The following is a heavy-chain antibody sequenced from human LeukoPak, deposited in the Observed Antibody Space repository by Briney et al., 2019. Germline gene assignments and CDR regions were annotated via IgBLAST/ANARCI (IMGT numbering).Heavy chain of an antibody. CDR3: TTVSSVFWETTGAFDI. CDR1: GFTFSNAW. Sequence: GGSLRLSCAASGFTFSNAWMSWVRQAPGKGLEWVGRIKSKTDGGTTDYAAPVKGRFTISRDDSKNTLYLQVNSLKTEDTAFYYCTTVSSVFWETTGAFDIWGPGTMVTVSS. CDR2: IKSKTDGGTT. J-gene: IGHJ3*02. D-gene: IGHD4-11*01. V-gene: IGHV3-15*01.